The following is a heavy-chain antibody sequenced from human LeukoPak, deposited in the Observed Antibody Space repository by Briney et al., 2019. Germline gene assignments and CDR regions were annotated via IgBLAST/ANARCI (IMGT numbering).Heavy chain of an antibody. D-gene: IGHD3-10*01. J-gene: IGHJ6*03. CDR1: GFTFSSYS. CDR3: ARDLLSPYYYYMDV. Sequence: GGSLRLSCAASGFTFSSYSMNWVRQAPGKGLEWVSSISSSSSYIYYADSVKGRFTISRDNAKNSLYLQMNSLRAKDTAVYYCARDLLSPYYYYMDVWGKGTTVTVSS. V-gene: IGHV3-21*01. CDR2: ISSSSSYI.